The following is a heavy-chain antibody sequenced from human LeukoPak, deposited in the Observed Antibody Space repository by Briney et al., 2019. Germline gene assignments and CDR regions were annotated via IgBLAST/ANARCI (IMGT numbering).Heavy chain of an antibody. Sequence: ASVKVSCKASGYTFTGYYMHWVRQAPGQGLEWTGWINPNSGGTNYAQKFQDRVTMTRDTSISTAYMELSRLRSDDTAVYFCARGPSTTVTNRNYFDYWGQGTLVTVSS. CDR3: ARGPSTTVTNRNYFDY. V-gene: IGHV1-2*02. CDR1: GYTFTGYY. J-gene: IGHJ4*02. D-gene: IGHD4-11*01. CDR2: INPNSGGT.